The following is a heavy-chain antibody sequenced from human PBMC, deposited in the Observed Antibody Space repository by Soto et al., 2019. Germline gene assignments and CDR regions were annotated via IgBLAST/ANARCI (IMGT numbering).Heavy chain of an antibody. V-gene: IGHV4-4*07. D-gene: IGHD6-19*01. J-gene: IGHJ2*01. Sequence: QVQLQESGPGLVKPSETLSLTCTVSGGSISSYFWNWIRQPAGKGLEWIGRIYSSGSTTYNPSLKSRVTMSVDTSKNQFSLQLFSVTAADTAVYFCARITSNSRASVFDLWGRGALATVSS. CDR3: ARITSNSRASVFDL. CDR2: IYSSGST. CDR1: GGSISSYF.